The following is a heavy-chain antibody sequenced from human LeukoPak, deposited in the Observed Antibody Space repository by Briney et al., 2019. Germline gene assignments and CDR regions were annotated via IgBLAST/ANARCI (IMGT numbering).Heavy chain of an antibody. CDR2: IYYSGST. CDR3: ARGGTVRNGMDV. V-gene: IGHV4-39*07. Sequence: PSETLSLTCTVSGGSISSSSYYWGWIRQPPGKGLEWIGSIYYSGSTYYNPSLKSRVTISVDTSRNQFSLKLSSVTAADTAVYYCARGGTVRNGMDVWGQGTTVTVSS. CDR1: GGSISSSSYY. J-gene: IGHJ6*02. D-gene: IGHD1-26*01.